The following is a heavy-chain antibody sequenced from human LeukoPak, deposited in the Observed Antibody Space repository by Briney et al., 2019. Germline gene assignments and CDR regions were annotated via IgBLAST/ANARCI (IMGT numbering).Heavy chain of an antibody. CDR2: IVEDGSEK. Sequence: QSGGSLRLSCAASGFIFSAYRMTWVRQAPGKGLEWVANIVEDGSEKHYADSVKGRFTISRDNAKNSMYLQMNSLRAEDTAVYYCARNRPGYSSSWYTYWGQGTLVTVSS. CDR1: GFIFSAYR. V-gene: IGHV3-7*01. CDR3: ARNRPGYSSSWYTY. D-gene: IGHD6-13*01. J-gene: IGHJ4*02.